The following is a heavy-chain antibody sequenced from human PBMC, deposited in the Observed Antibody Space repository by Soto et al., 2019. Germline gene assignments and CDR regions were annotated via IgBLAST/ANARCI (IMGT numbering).Heavy chain of an antibody. CDR3: ARGPAAAGLFDY. CDR1: GFTFSSYD. J-gene: IGHJ4*02. V-gene: IGHV3-13*01. Sequence: PGGSLRLSCAASGFTFSSYDMHWVRQATGKGLEWVSAIGTAGDTYYPGSVKGRFTISRENAKNSLYLQMNSLRAGDTAVYYCARGPAAAGLFDYWGQGTLVTVSS. D-gene: IGHD6-13*01. CDR2: IGTAGDT.